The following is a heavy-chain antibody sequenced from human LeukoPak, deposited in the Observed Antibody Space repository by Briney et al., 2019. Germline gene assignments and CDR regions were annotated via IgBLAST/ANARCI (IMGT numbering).Heavy chain of an antibody. D-gene: IGHD6-13*01. CDR2: INHSGST. CDR1: GGSFSGYY. CDR3: ARELTHSYPMKAAAGPDRDY. J-gene: IGHJ4*02. V-gene: IGHV4-34*01. Sequence: SETLSLTCAVYGGSFSGYYWSWIRQPPGKGLEWIGEINHSGSTNYNPSLKSRVTISVDTSKNQFSLKLSSVTAADTAVYYCARELTHSYPMKAAAGPDRDYWGQGTLVTVSS.